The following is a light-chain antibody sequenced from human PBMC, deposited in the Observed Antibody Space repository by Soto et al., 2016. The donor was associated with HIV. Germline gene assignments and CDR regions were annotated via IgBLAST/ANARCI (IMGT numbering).Light chain of an antibody. CDR3: QKYNNAVFT. V-gene: IGKV1-27*01. Sequence: DIRMTQSPSSLSASVGDRVSISTDLAWYQQKPGKVPKLLIYGASTVQSGVPSRFSGSGSGTDFTLTISSLQPEDVATYYCQKYNNAVFTFGPGTKVDIK. CDR2: GAS. J-gene: IGKJ3*01. CDR1: TD.